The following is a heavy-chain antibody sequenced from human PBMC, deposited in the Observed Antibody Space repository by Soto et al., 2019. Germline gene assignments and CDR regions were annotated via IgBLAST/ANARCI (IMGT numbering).Heavy chain of an antibody. J-gene: IGHJ6*02. Sequence: PGESLKISCKGSGYSFTSYWIGWVRQMPGKGLEWMGIIYPGDSDTRYSPSFQGQVTISADKSISTAYLQWSSLKASDTAMYNCAGGGVRGVITRTRDYYGMDVWGQGTTVTVSS. CDR3: AGGGVRGVITRTRDYYGMDV. CDR1: GYSFTSYW. CDR2: IYPGDSDT. D-gene: IGHD3-10*01. V-gene: IGHV5-51*01.